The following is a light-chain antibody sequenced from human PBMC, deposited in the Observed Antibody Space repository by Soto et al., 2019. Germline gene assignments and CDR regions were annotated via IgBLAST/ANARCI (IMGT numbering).Light chain of an antibody. V-gene: IGKV1-27*01. CDR2: AAS. J-gene: IGKJ1*01. Sequence: DIQMTQSPSSLSASVGDRVTITCRASQGISNYLAWYQQKPGKVPKLLIYAASTLQSGVPSRFSGSGSGTDFTITISSLQPEDVAPYYCQTYNSAPWPFGQGTKVESK. CDR1: QGISNY. CDR3: QTYNSAPWP.